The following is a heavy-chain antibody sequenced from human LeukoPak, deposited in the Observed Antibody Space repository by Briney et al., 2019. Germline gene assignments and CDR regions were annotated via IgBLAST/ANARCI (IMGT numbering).Heavy chain of an antibody. CDR1: GYTLTSYY. Sequence: ASVKVSCKASGYTLTSYYMHWVRQAPGQGLEWMGIINPSGGSTSYAQKFQGRVTMTRDTSTSTVYMELSSLRSEDTAVYYCARFVDSYGYYWYFDLWGRGTLVTVSS. D-gene: IGHD5-18*01. V-gene: IGHV1-46*01. J-gene: IGHJ2*01. CDR3: ARFVDSYGYYWYFDL. CDR2: INPSGGST.